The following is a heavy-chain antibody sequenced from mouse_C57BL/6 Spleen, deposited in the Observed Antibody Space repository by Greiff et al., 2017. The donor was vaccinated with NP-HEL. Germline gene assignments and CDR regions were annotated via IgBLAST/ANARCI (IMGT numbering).Heavy chain of an antibody. CDR1: GYTFTSYW. V-gene: IGHV1-69*01. D-gene: IGHD1-1*01. CDR2: IDPSDSYT. CDR3: ARKRAITTVVEGYFDV. J-gene: IGHJ1*03. Sequence: VQLQQPGAELVMPGASVKLSCKASGYTFTSYWMHWVKQRPGQGLEWIGEIDPSDSYTNYNQKFKGKSTLTVDKSSSTAYMQLSSLTSEDSAVYYCARKRAITTVVEGYFDVWGTGTTVTVSS.